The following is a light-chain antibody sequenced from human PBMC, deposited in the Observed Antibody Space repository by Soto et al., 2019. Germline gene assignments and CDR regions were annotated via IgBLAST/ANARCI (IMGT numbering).Light chain of an antibody. CDR1: QSVSSN. V-gene: IGKV3-15*01. CDR2: GAS. Sequence: EIVMTQSPVTLSVSPGERATLSCWASQSVSSNLAWYKQIPGQAPTLLIYGASTRATGIPARFSGSGSGTAFTLTISSLQSEDFAVYYFQQYNNWPTFGQGTRLEIK. J-gene: IGKJ5*01. CDR3: QQYNNWPT.